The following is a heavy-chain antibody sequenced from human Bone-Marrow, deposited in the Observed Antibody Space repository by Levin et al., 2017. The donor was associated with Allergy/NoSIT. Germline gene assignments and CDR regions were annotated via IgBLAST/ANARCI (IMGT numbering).Heavy chain of an antibody. Sequence: PSETLSLTCAVYGGSFSGYYWSWIRQPPGKGLEWIGEINHSGSTNYNPSLKSRVTISVDTSKNQFSLKLSSVTAADTAVYYCARGYYDFWSGCPRNWFDPWGQGTLVTVSS. CDR3: ARGYYDFWSGCPRNWFDP. D-gene: IGHD3-3*01. CDR2: INHSGST. J-gene: IGHJ5*02. V-gene: IGHV4-34*01. CDR1: GGSFSGYY.